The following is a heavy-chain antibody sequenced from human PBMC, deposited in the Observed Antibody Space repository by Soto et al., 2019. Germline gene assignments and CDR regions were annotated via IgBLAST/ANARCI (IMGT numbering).Heavy chain of an antibody. V-gene: IGHV1-69*01. CDR2: IIPIFGTA. CDR3: AIAPNILAVKYYSDY. J-gene: IGHJ4*02. D-gene: IGHD3-9*01. Sequence: QVQLVQSGAEVKKPGSSVKVSCKASGGTFSRYRINWVRQAPGQGLEWLGGIIPIFGTANNAQKFQGRVTITADGSATTVDMEPSCLRSEYTAVYYSAIAPNILAVKYYSDYWGQVTVGIV. CDR1: GGTFSRYR.